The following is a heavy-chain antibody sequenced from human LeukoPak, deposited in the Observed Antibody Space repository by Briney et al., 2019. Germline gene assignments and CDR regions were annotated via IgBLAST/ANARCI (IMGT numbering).Heavy chain of an antibody. CDR3: ARRGAYYGDYEGLDY. CDR2: IYPGDSDT. Sequence: GESLKISCKGSGYSFTSYWIGWVRQMPGKGLEWMGIIYPGDSDTRYSPSFQGQVTISADKSISTAYLQWSSLKASDTTMYYCARRGAYYGDYEGLDYWGQGTLVTVSS. J-gene: IGHJ4*02. D-gene: IGHD4-17*01. CDR1: GYSFTSYW. V-gene: IGHV5-51*01.